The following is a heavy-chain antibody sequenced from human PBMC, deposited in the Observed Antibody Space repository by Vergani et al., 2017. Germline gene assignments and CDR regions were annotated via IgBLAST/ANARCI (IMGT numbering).Heavy chain of an antibody. Sequence: QVQLQESGPRLVKPLQTLSLTCTVSGGSISSGDYYWSWIRQSPGKALEWIGYISNSGSTFFNPSLKSRVTLSVDTSQNRFSLRLTSVTAADTAVYFCARYYGSGTRGDYFDPWGQGSVVTVSS. CDR3: ARYYGSGTRGDYFDP. CDR2: ISNSGST. V-gene: IGHV4-30-4*08. D-gene: IGHD3-10*01. J-gene: IGHJ5*02. CDR1: GGSISSGDYY.